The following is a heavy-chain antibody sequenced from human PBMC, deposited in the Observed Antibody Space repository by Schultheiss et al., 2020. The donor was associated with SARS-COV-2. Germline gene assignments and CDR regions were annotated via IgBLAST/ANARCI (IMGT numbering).Heavy chain of an antibody. D-gene: IGHD6-13*01. CDR2: FDPEDGET. CDR1: GYTLTELS. V-gene: IGHV1-24*01. J-gene: IGHJ6*02. CDR3: ATDQRPGAAGNFYYYGMDV. Sequence: ASVKVSCKVSGYTLTELSMHWVRQAPGKGLEWMGGFDPEDGETIYAQKFQGRVTMTEDTSTDTAYMELSSLRSEDTAVYYCATDQRPGAAGNFYYYGMDVWGQGTTVTVSS.